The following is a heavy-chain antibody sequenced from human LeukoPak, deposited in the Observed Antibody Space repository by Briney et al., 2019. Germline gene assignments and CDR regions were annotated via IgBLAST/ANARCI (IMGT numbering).Heavy chain of an antibody. V-gene: IGHV1-8*01. CDR2: MSPNSGNT. Sequence: ASVEVSCKTSGYTFTSYDINWVRQATGQGLEWMGYMSPNSGNTGYAQKFQGRVTMTRNTSINTAYMELSSLRSEDTAVYYCARRSCFSSSCYFDYWGQGALVTVSS. CDR3: ARRSCFSSSCYFDY. J-gene: IGHJ4*02. CDR1: GYTFTSYD. D-gene: IGHD2-2*01.